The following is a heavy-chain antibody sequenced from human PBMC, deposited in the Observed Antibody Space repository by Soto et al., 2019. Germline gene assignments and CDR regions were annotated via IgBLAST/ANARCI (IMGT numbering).Heavy chain of an antibody. CDR1: GFSLRTSGMC. V-gene: IGHV2-70*11. CDR3: ARIKREYCSGATCYSVDY. Sequence: SGPTLVNPTQTLTLTCIFSGFSLRTSGMCVSWIRQPPGKALEWLARIDWDDDKYYSTSLKTRLTISKDTSINQVVLTMTNMDPVDTATYFCARIKREYCSGATCYSVDYWGQGTLVTVSS. CDR2: IDWDDDK. J-gene: IGHJ4*02. D-gene: IGHD2-15*01.